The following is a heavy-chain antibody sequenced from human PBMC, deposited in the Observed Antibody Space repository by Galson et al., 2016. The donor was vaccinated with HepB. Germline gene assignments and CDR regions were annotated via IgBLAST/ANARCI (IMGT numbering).Heavy chain of an antibody. V-gene: IGHV3-53*01. Sequence: SLRLSCAASGFTVSSNYMSWVRQAPGKGLEWVSVIYSGGSTYYADSVKGRFTVSRGNSKNTLYLQMNSLRAEDTAVYYCAREKGDCSGCSCENWFDPWGQGTLVTVSS. J-gene: IGHJ5*02. CDR2: IYSGGST. CDR1: GFTVSSNY. D-gene: IGHD2-15*01. CDR3: AREKGDCSGCSCENWFDP.